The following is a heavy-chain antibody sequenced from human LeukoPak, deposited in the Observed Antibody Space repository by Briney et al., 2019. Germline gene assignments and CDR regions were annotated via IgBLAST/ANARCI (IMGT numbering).Heavy chain of an antibody. Sequence: GGSLRLSCAASGFTFSDFYMHWIRQAPGKGLKWVLYMSGTGKTISDADSLKGRFTISRDNTKNLLFLQVNTLRVEDTATYYCARGGGDYTSRYYMGVWGKGTTVTVSS. V-gene: IGHV3-11*04. CDR3: ARGGGDYTSRYYMGV. D-gene: IGHD3-3*01. J-gene: IGHJ6*03. CDR2: MSGTGKTI. CDR1: GFTFSDFY.